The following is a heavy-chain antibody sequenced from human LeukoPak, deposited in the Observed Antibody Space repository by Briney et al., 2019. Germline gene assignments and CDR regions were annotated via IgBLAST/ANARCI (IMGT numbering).Heavy chain of an antibody. D-gene: IGHD5-24*01. CDR3: ARIRDGYNDAYDI. V-gene: IGHV1-46*01. CDR1: GYTFTNYY. Sequence: ASVKVSCKASGYTFTNYYIHWVRQAPGQGLEWMGLINPGGDDTDYAQNFQGRVTMTRDTSTSTVYMGLSSLRSEDTAVYYCARIRDGYNDAYDIWGQGTMVTVSS. CDR2: INPGGDDT. J-gene: IGHJ3*02.